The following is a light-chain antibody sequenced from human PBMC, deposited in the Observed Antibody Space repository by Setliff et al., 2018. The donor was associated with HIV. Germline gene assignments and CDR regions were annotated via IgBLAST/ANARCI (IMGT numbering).Light chain of an antibody. CDR3: CSYTRSSTLL. J-gene: IGLJ2*01. Sequence: QSVLTQPASVSGSPGQSITISCTGTSSDIGGYNYVSWYKQHPGKAPKLMIYDVSNRPSGVSNRFSGSKSGNTASLTISGLQAEDEADYYCCSYTRSSTLLFGGGTKVTVL. V-gene: IGLV2-14*03. CDR2: DVS. CDR1: SSDIGGYNY.